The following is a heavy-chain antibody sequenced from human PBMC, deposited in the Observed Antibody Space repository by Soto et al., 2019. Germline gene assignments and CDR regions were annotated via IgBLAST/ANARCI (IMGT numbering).Heavy chain of an antibody. CDR3: ARSPPPAAVTSLYYFDS. D-gene: IGHD2-2*01. J-gene: IGHJ4*02. V-gene: IGHV1-69*13. CDR2: IIPIFGTA. CDR1: GYTFTSYG. Sequence: GASVKVSCKASGYTFTSYGISWVRQAPGQGLEWMGGIIPIFGTANYAQKFQGRVTITADESTSTAYMELSSLRSEDTAVYYCARSPPPAAVTSLYYFDSWGQGTLVTVS.